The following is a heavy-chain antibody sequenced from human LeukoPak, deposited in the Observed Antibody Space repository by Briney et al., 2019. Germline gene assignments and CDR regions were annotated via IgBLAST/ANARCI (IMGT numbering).Heavy chain of an antibody. D-gene: IGHD3-10*01. V-gene: IGHV1-8*01. Sequence: ASVKVSCKASGYTFTSYDINWVRQATGQGLEWMGWMNPNSGNTGYAQKFQGRVTITRNTSISTAYMELSSLRSDDTAVYYCARGGITIIRGVNKFYHMDVWGTGTTVTVSS. J-gene: IGHJ6*03. CDR3: ARGGITIIRGVNKFYHMDV. CDR2: MNPNSGNT. CDR1: GYTFTSYD.